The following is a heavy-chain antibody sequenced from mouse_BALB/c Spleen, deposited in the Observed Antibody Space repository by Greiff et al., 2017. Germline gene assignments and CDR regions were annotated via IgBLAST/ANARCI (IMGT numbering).Heavy chain of an antibody. Sequence: QVQLQQSGAELVMPGASVKMSCKASGYTFTDYWMHWVKQRPGQGLEWIGAIDTSDSYTSYNQKFKGKATLTVDESSSTAYMQLSSLTSEDSAVYYCARDYYGSMFAYWGQGTLVTVSA. CDR2: IDTSDSYT. D-gene: IGHD1-1*01. CDR1: GYTFTDYW. J-gene: IGHJ3*01. CDR3: ARDYYGSMFAY. V-gene: IGHV1-69*01.